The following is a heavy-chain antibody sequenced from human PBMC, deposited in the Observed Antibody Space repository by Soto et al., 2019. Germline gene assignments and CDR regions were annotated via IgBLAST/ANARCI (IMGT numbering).Heavy chain of an antibody. CDR1: GDSVSSNTAA. D-gene: IGHD6-19*01. V-gene: IGHV6-1*01. CDR2: TYYRSNWRH. CDR3: ARSVAGSGFDL. Sequence: PSQTLSLTCAISGDSVSSNTAAWNWIRSSPSRGLEWLGRTYYRSNWRHDYAVSVKSRITVNPDTSKSHFSLQLNSVTPDDTAVYYCARSVAGSGFDLWGQGTLVTVSS. J-gene: IGHJ4*02.